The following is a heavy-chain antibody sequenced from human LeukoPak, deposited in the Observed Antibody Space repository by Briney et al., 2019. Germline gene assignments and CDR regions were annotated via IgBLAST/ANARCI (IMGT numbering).Heavy chain of an antibody. D-gene: IGHD5-24*01. V-gene: IGHV4-39*07. CDR2: IYYSGST. Sequence: SETLSLTCTVSGGSISSSSYYWGWIRQPPGKGLEWIGSIYYSGSTYYNPSLKSRVTISVDTSKNQFSLKLSSVTAADTAVYYCARVSYNYMGTKVAGELDYWGQGTLVTVSS. CDR3: ARVSYNYMGTKVAGELDY. J-gene: IGHJ4*02. CDR1: GGSISSSSYY.